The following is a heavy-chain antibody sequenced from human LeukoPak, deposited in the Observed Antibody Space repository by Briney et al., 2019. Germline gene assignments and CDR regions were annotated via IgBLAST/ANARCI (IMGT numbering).Heavy chain of an antibody. CDR1: GFTFDDYG. V-gene: IGHV3-20*04. J-gene: IGHJ4*02. CDR3: ARDRDIVVVPAAMRGAFDY. Sequence: GSLRLSCAASGFTFDDYGMSWVRQAPGKGLEWVSGINWNGGSTGYADSVKGRFTISRDNAKNSLYLQMNSLRAEDTALYYCARDRDIVVVPAAMRGAFDYWGQGTLVTVSS. CDR2: INWNGGST. D-gene: IGHD2-2*01.